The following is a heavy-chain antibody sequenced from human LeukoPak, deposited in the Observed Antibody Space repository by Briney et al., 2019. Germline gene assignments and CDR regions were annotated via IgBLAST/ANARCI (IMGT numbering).Heavy chain of an antibody. Sequence: GGSLRLSCAAPGFTSSDFYMGWIRQAPGKGLEWISYISLSTTSIYNADSVKGRFTISRDNAKTSLYLQMNSLRAEDTAVYYCAREPTYSSSWYTTCDFWGQGTLVTVSS. D-gene: IGHD6-13*01. CDR3: AREPTYSSSWYTTCDF. CDR1: GFTSSDFY. V-gene: IGHV3-11*04. CDR2: ISLSTTSI. J-gene: IGHJ4*02.